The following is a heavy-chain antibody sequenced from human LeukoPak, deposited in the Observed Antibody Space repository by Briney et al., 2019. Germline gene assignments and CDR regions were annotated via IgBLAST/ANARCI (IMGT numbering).Heavy chain of an antibody. CDR2: IYYSGST. V-gene: IGHV4-39*01. J-gene: IGHJ5*02. CDR3: ASYYDSSGYPTFDP. D-gene: IGHD3-22*01. Sequence: PSETLSLTCTVSGGSISSSSYYWGWIRQPPGKGLEWIGSIYYSGSTYYNPSLKSRVTISVDTSKNQFSLKLSSVTAADTAVYYCASYYDSSGYPTFDPWGQGTLVTVSS. CDR1: GGSISSSSYY.